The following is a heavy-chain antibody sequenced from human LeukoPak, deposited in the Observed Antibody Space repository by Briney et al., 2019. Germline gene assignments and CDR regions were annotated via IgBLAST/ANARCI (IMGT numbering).Heavy chain of an antibody. D-gene: IGHD1-1*01. V-gene: IGHV1-8*03. CDR1: GTTFTNYH. J-gene: IGHJ4*02. Sequence: ASVKVSCKASGTTFTNYHINSVRQTSGQELEWMTWINPDTGDKGYARKFQDRVTITTDTSISTANMELSSLSSEDTALYFCARTTSMSASGSDYWGQGTLVTVSS. CDR2: INPDTGDK. CDR3: ARTTSMSASGSDY.